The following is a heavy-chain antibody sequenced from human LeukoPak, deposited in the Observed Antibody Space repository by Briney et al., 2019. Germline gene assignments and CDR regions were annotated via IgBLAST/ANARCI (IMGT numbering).Heavy chain of an antibody. CDR3: AILSGRIAAAGTDWFDP. D-gene: IGHD6-13*01. V-gene: IGHV1-2*02. CDR1: GYTFTGYY. J-gene: IGHJ5*02. Sequence: ASVKVSCKASGYTFTGYYMHWVRQAPGQGLEWMGWINPNSGGTNYAQKFQGGVTMTRDTSTSTVYVELSSLRSEDTAVYYCAILSGRIAAAGTDWFDPWGQGTLVTVSS. CDR2: INPNSGGT.